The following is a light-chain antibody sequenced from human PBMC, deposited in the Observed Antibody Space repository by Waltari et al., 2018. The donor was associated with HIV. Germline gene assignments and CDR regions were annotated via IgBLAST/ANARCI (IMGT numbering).Light chain of an antibody. Sequence: QSALTQPASVSGSPGQSITISCTGTSSAVGGYNYVSWYQQHPGKAPKLMIYEVSNRPSGVSNRFSGSKSGNTASLTISGLQAEDEADYYCSSYTSSSTRVVFGRGTKLTVL. J-gene: IGLJ2*01. CDR1: SSAVGGYNY. CDR2: EVS. V-gene: IGLV2-14*01. CDR3: SSYTSSSTRVV.